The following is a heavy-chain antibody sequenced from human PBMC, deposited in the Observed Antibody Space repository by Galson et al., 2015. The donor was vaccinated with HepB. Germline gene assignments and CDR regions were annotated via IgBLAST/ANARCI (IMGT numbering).Heavy chain of an antibody. D-gene: IGHD6-25*01. V-gene: IGHV3-23*01. CDR2: VSGSGDNT. CDR1: GFTFADYA. Sequence: VRLSCAASGFTFADYAMAWVRQAPGHGLEWVSSVSGSGDNTYDAESVKGRVTIANDNSKNMAYLQMNGMRAEDTALYYCEKGVGSAWRSANWGQGTLVTVSP. CDR3: EKGVGSAWRSAN. J-gene: IGHJ4*02.